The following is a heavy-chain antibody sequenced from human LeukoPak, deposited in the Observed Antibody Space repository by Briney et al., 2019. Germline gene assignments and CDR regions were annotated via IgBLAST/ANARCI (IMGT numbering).Heavy chain of an antibody. CDR2: INHSGST. CDR1: GVSFSGYY. J-gene: IGHJ4*02. Sequence: SETLSLTCAVYGVSFSGYYWSWIRQPPGKGLEWIGEINHSGSTNYNPSLKSRVTISVDTSKIQFSLKLSSVTAADTAVYYCAGSWSSPYDYWGQGTLVTVSS. CDR3: AGSWSSPYDY. D-gene: IGHD6-13*01. V-gene: IGHV4-34*01.